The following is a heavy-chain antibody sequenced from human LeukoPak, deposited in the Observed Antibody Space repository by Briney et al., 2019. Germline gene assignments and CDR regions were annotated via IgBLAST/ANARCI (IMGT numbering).Heavy chain of an antibody. J-gene: IGHJ4*02. D-gene: IGHD5-24*01. CDR3: ARHSGRMATIRNFDY. Sequence: GESLKISCKGSGYSFTSYWIGWVRQMPGKGLEWMGIIYPGDSDTRYSPSFQGQVTISADNSISTAYLQWRSLKASDTAMYYCARHSGRMATIRNFDYWGQGTLVTVSS. CDR2: IYPGDSDT. V-gene: IGHV5-51*01. CDR1: GYSFTSYW.